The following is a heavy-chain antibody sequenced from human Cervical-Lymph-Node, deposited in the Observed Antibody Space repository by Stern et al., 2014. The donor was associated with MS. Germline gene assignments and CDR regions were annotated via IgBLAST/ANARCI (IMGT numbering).Heavy chain of an antibody. J-gene: IGHJ4*02. CDR1: GFSFSGYG. D-gene: IGHD5-12*01. CDR2: IWNDGSNK. V-gene: IGHV3-33*01. CDR3: ARDTVAMLYYFDY. Sequence: QVQLVQSGGGVVQPGRSLRLSCAASGFSFSGYGMHWVRQAPGRELEWVAVIWNDGSNKYYADSVKGRFTISRDNSKNTLFLQMDSLRAEDTAVYYCARDTVAMLYYFDYWGQGTPVTVSS.